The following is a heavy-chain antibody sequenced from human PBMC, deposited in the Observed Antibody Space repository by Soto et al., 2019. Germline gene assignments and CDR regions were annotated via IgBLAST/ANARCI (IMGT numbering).Heavy chain of an antibody. D-gene: IGHD3-3*01. V-gene: IGHV3-30-3*01. J-gene: IGHJ4*02. CDR2: ISYDGSNK. CDR3: ARGGEHYDFWSAYDY. Sequence: QVQLVESGGGVVQPGRSLRLSCAASGFTFRSYAMHWVRQAPGTGLEWVAVISYDGSNKYYADSVKGRFTISRDNSKNTLYLQLNSLRAEDTAVYYCARGGEHYDFWSAYDYWGPGPLVTVSS. CDR1: GFTFRSYA.